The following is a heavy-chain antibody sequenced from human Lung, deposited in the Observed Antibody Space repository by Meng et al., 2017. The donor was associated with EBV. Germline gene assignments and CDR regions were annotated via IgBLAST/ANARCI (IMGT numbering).Heavy chain of an antibody. Sequence: QVQPVQLGARVRKPGSSAKVACKDSGYTFTNHAIHWVRQAPGQRLEWLGWINTGNGYTKYSQKFQGSTTITRDISASTAYMELSSLRSEDTAVYYCAREPANSSGWGQGTLVTVSS. D-gene: IGHD6-19*01. V-gene: IGHV1-3*04. CDR2: INTGNGYT. J-gene: IGHJ4*02. CDR1: GYTFTNHA. CDR3: AREPANSSG.